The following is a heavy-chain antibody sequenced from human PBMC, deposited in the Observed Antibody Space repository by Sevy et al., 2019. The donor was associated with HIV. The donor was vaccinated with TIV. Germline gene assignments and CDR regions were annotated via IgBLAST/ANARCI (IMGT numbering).Heavy chain of an antibody. Sequence: GGSLRLSCAASGFTVSSNYMSWVRQGPGKGLEWVSVIYSGGSTYYADSVKGRFTVFRDNSNNTLYLQMNTLRADDTAVYYCARVRTVAVSYGMDVWGQGTTVTVSS. CDR3: ARVRTVAVSYGMDV. CDR1: GFTVSSNY. V-gene: IGHV3-53*01. CDR2: IYSGGST. J-gene: IGHJ6*02. D-gene: IGHD2-15*01.